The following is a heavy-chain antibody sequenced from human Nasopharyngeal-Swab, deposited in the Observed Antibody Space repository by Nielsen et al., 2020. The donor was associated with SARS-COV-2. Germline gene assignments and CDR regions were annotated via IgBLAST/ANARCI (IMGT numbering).Heavy chain of an antibody. J-gene: IGHJ4*02. CDR3: ARTDYYGSGSPDY. CDR1: GGSFSGYY. D-gene: IGHD3-10*01. CDR2: INHSGST. Sequence: ESLKISCAVYGGSFSGYYWSWIRQPPGKGLEWIGEINHSGSTNYNPSLKSRVTISVDTSKNQFSLKLSSVTAADTAVYYCARTDYYGSGSPDYWGQGTLVTVSS. V-gene: IGHV4-34*01.